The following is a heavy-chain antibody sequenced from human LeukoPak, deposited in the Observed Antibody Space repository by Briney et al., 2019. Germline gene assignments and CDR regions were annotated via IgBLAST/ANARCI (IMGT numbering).Heavy chain of an antibody. CDR3: TRDERGWSSGWSDAFDI. J-gene: IGHJ3*02. Sequence: PGGSLRLSCTASGYTFGDYAISWVRQAPGKGLECVGFIRSKAYGGTTEYAASVKGRLTISRDDSKSIAYLQVNRLKNEDIAVYYCTRDERGWSSGWSDAFDIWGQGTMVTVSS. D-gene: IGHD6-19*01. V-gene: IGHV3-49*04. CDR2: IRSKAYGGTT. CDR1: GYTFGDYA.